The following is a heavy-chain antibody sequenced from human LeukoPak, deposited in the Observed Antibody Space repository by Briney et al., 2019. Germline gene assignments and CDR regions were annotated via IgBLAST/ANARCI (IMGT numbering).Heavy chain of an antibody. Sequence: SETLSLTCTVSGGSIGSSSDYWAWIRQFPGTDLEWIGSIDYSGNTYYKSSLKSRLTVSVDTSRNQFSLKLTSVTAADTATYYCARQDYGDFGRPNWFDPWGQGILVTVSS. J-gene: IGHJ5*02. CDR3: ARQDYGDFGRPNWFDP. CDR2: IDYSGNT. D-gene: IGHD4/OR15-4a*01. CDR1: GGSIGSSSDY. V-gene: IGHV4-39*01.